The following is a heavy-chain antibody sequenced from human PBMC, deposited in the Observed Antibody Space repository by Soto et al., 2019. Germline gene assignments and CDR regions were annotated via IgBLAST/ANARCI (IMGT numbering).Heavy chain of an antibody. CDR3: ARDRGDGYIDY. J-gene: IGHJ4*02. CDR2: ITTTGSDM. Sequence: EVQLVESGGGLVQPGGSLRLSCVASGFTFSSYTMDWVRQAPGKGLEWVSFITTTGSDMYYPDSVKGRFTISRDNARNSLYLQVNSLRADDTAMYYCARDRGDGYIDYWGQGTLVTVSS. V-gene: IGHV3-48*01. CDR1: GFTFSSYT.